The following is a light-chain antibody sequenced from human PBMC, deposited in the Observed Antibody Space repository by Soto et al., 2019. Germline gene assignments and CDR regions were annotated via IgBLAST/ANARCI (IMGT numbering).Light chain of an antibody. V-gene: IGKV1-39*01. J-gene: IGKJ1*01. CDR3: QQSYNTPWT. Sequence: DIQLTQSPSSLSASVGDRVTVTCRAGQTIVSYLNWYQQKPGKAPRLLIYAASSLQSGVPSRFSGSGSGTDFTLTISNLQPEDFATYYCQQSYNTPWTFGQGTKVEIK. CDR2: AAS. CDR1: QTIVSY.